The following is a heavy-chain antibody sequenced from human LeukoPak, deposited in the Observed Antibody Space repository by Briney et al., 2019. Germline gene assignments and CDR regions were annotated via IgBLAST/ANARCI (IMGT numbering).Heavy chain of an antibody. CDR2: FDPEDGET. Sequence: ASVKVSCTVSGYTLTELSMHWVRQAPGKGIEWMGGFDPEDGETIYAQKFQGRVTMTEDTSTDTAYMELSRLRSEDTAVYYCATSLSGYSGYDFGYWGQGTLVTVSS. CDR3: ATSLSGYSGYDFGY. V-gene: IGHV1-24*01. J-gene: IGHJ4*02. D-gene: IGHD5-12*01. CDR1: GYTLTELS.